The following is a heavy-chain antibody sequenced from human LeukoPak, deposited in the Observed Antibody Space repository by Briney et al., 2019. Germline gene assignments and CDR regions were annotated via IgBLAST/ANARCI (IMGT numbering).Heavy chain of an antibody. J-gene: IGHJ4*02. V-gene: IGHV4-59*08. D-gene: IGHD2-21*01. CDR3: ARLGDCGHDCYSHDY. Sequence: SETLSLTCIVSGGSISGYHWGWVRQPPGKGLEYISFIYYNGDTNYNPSLKSRVAMSVDTSKNQFSLKLSSVTAADTAVYYCARLGDCGHDCYSHDYWGQGTLVTVSS. CDR2: IYYNGDT. CDR1: GGSISGYH.